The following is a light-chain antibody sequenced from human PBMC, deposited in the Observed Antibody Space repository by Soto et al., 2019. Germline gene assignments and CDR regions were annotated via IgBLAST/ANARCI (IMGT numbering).Light chain of an antibody. CDR3: QQYNSYLKT. V-gene: IGKV1-8*01. CDR2: AAS. Sequence: AIRMTPSPSSLSASTRDRVAMTSRASQGISSYLAWYQQKPGKAPKLLIYAASTLQSGVPSRFSGSGSGTDFTLTISSLQPDDFATYYCQQYNSYLKTFGQGTKVDIK. J-gene: IGKJ1*01. CDR1: QGISSY.